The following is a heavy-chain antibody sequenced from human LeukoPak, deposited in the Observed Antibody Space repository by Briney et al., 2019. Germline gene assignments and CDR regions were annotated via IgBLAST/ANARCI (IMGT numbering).Heavy chain of an antibody. Sequence: PSETLSLTCVVSGGSITNNWWSWVRQPPGKGLEWIGEIYHSGSTTYNPSLKSRVTISMDTSRTQFFLNLSSVTAADTAVYYCASNGYYSVDYWGQGTLVTVSS. CDR2: IYHSGST. CDR3: ASNGYYSVDY. CDR1: GGSITNNW. D-gene: IGHD4-17*01. J-gene: IGHJ4*02. V-gene: IGHV4-4*02.